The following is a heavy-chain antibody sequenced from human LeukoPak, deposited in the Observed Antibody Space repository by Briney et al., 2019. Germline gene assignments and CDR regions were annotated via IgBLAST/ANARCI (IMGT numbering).Heavy chain of an antibody. CDR1: GFTFSTFSNYG. CDR3: ARDDDSGAYHFDY. D-gene: IGHD3-22*01. V-gene: IGHV3-23*01. J-gene: IGHJ4*02. CDR2: ISDSGGKT. Sequence: GGSLRLSCAASGFTFSTFSNYGMSWVRQAPGKGLEWVSAISDSGGKTYYADSVKGRFTISRDNSKNTLYLQMNSLRAEDTAVYYCARDDDSGAYHFDYWGQGTLVTVSS.